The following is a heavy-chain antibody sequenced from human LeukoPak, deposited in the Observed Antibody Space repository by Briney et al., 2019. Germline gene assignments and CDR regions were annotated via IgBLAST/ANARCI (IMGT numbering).Heavy chain of an antibody. CDR1: GGTFSSYA. D-gene: IGHD2-15*01. CDR3: ARDLELLPHRGWFDP. CDR2: IIPILGIA. V-gene: IGHV1-69*04. J-gene: IGHJ5*02. Sequence: SVKVSCKASGGTFSSYAISWVRQAPGQGLEWMGRIIPILGIADYAQKFQGRVTITADKSTSTAYMELSSLRSEDTAVYYCARDLELLPHRGWFDPWGQGTLVTVSS.